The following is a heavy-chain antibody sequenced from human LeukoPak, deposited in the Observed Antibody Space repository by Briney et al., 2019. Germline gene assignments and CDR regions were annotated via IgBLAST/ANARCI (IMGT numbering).Heavy chain of an antibody. Sequence: SETLSLTCTVSGGSIRSSYYYWGWIRQPPGKGLEWIGYIYHSGSTSYNPSLKGRVTISLDTSKNHFSLKLNSVTAADTAVYYCARVPDGYPDYWGQGTLVTVSS. D-gene: IGHD5-24*01. J-gene: IGHJ4*02. CDR2: IYHSGST. CDR3: ARVPDGYPDY. V-gene: IGHV4-61*03. CDR1: GGSIRSSYYY.